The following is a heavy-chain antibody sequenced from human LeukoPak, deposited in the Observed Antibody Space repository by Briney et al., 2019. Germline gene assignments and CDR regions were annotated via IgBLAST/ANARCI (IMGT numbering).Heavy chain of an antibody. CDR3: ARADLHDYVWGSYRPNNWFDP. V-gene: IGHV1-2*02. CDR1: GYTFTGYY. J-gene: IGHJ5*02. D-gene: IGHD3-16*02. CDR2: INPNSGGT. Sequence: ASVKVSCKASGYTFTGYYMHWVRQAPGQGLEWMGWINPNSGGTNYAQKFQCRVTMTRDTSISTAYVELSRLRSDDTAVYYCARADLHDYVWGSYRPNNWFDPWGQGTLVTVSS.